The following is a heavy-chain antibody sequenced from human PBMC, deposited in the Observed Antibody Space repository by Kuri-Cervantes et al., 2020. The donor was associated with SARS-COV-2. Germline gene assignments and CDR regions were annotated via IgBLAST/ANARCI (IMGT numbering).Heavy chain of an antibody. Sequence: GGSLRLSCAASGFTFSSYAMHWVRQAPGKGLEWVAVISYDGSNKYYADSGKGRFTISRDNSKNTLYLQMNSLRAEDTAVYYCARDHYYDSSGYSPPNYYYYGMDVWGQGTTVTVSS. J-gene: IGHJ6*02. CDR1: GFTFSSYA. V-gene: IGHV3-30-3*01. D-gene: IGHD3-22*01. CDR3: ARDHYYDSSGYSPPNYYYYGMDV. CDR2: ISYDGSNK.